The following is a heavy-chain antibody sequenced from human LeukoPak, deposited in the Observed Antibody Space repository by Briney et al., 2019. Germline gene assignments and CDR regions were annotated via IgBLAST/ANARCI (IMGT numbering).Heavy chain of an antibody. CDR3: VKDRDFWSGLDV. D-gene: IGHD3-3*01. J-gene: IGHJ6*02. Sequence: GGSLRLSCVDSGFAFSSYSMNWVRQVPGKGLEWVSGISWQSRTRKYADSVRGRFTISRDNAKNSLYLQMNSLKLEDTALYYCVKDRDFWSGLDVWGQGTMVTVS. CDR2: ISWQSRTR. CDR1: GFAFSSYS. V-gene: IGHV3-9*01.